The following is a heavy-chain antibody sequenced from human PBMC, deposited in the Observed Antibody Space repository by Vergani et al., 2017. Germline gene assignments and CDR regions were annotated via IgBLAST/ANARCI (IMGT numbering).Heavy chain of an antibody. CDR1: GYTFTSYG. Sequence: QVQLVQSGAEVKKPGASVKVSCKASGYTFTSYGISWVRQAPGQGLEWMGWINTNTGNPTYAQGFTGRFVFSLDTSVSTAYLQISSLKAEDTAVYYCARDRLEDYYYYGMDVWGQGTTVTVSS. CDR2: INTNTGNP. D-gene: IGHD4-11*01. V-gene: IGHV7-4-1*02. CDR3: ARDRLEDYYYYGMDV. J-gene: IGHJ6*02.